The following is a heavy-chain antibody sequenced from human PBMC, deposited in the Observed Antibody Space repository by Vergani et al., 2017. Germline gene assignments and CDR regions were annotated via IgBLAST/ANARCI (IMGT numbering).Heavy chain of an antibody. Sequence: QVQLVESGGGVVQPGRSLRLSCAASGFTFNQYGMHWVRQAPGKGLEWVAVTWYDGNNKQYADSVKGRFTISRDNSKNTLFLQMHSRRVEDTALYYCAKFPLNITTPDRGDFWGQGALVTVSS. V-gene: IGHV3-33*06. D-gene: IGHD1-1*01. CDR1: GFTFNQYG. J-gene: IGHJ4*02. CDR3: AKFPLNITTPDRGDF. CDR2: TWYDGNNK.